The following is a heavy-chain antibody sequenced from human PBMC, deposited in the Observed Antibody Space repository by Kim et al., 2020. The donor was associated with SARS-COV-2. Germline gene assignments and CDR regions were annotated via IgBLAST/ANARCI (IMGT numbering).Heavy chain of an antibody. J-gene: IGHJ4*02. V-gene: IGHV3-21*04. Sequence: GGSLRLSCADSGFTFSSYSMNWVRQAPGKGLEWISSISSSSSYIYYADSVKGRFTISRDNARASLYLQMNSLRAEDTAVYYCARVLTSGWSYFDYWGQGTLVTVSS. CDR2: ISSSSSYI. CDR1: GFTFSSYS. CDR3: ARVLTSGWSYFDY. D-gene: IGHD6-19*01.